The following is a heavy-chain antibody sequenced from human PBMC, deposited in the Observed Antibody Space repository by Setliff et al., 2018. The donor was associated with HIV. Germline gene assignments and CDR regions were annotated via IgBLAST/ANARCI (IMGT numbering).Heavy chain of an antibody. J-gene: IGHJ3*02. CDR3: AKVEIAVAGHDAFDI. CDR2: ISGSGGSP. CDR1: GLTFSSYA. D-gene: IGHD6-19*01. Sequence: HPGGSLRLSCAASGLTFSSYAMSWVRQAPGKGLEWVSSISGSGGSPYYADSVKGRFTISRDSSKNTLYLQMNSLRAEDTAVYYCAKVEIAVAGHDAFDIWGQGTMVTVSS. V-gene: IGHV3-23*01.